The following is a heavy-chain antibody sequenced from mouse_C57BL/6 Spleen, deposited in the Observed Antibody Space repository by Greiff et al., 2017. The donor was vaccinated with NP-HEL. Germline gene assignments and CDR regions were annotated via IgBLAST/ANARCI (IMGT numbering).Heavy chain of an antibody. CDR2: IYPGSGST. Sequence: QVQLQQPGAELVKPGASVKMSCKASGYTFTSYWITWVKQRPGQGLEWIGDIYPGSGSTNYNEKFKSKATLTVETSSSTAYMQLSSLTSEDSAVYYCARGSRYYFDYWGQGTTLTVSS. J-gene: IGHJ2*01. V-gene: IGHV1-55*01. CDR1: GYTFTSYW. D-gene: IGHD1-1*01. CDR3: ARGSRYYFDY.